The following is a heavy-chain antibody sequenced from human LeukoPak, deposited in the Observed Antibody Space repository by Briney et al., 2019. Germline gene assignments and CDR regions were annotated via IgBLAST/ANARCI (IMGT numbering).Heavy chain of an antibody. D-gene: IGHD3-9*01. CDR2: ISGSGGST. V-gene: IGHV3-23*01. CDR3: TTMGRYFDENDY. J-gene: IGHJ4*02. Sequence: QSGGSLRLSCAASGFTFSSYAMSWVRQAPGKGLEWVSAISGSGGSTYYADSVKGRFTISRDNSKNTLYLQMNSLRAEDTAVYYCTTMGRYFDENDYWGQGTLVTVSS. CDR1: GFTFSSYA.